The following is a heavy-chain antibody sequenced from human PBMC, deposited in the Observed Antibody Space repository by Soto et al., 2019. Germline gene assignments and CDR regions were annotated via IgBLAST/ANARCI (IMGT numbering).Heavy chain of an antibody. CDR1: GLTFGSYW. Sequence: GGSLRLSCAASGLTFGSYWMHWVRQAPGKGLVWVSRINSDGTTTTYADSVKGRFTISRDNAKNTLYLQMNSLRAEDTAVYYCARNSYRSGWYYFDYWGQGALVTVSS. CDR2: INSDGTTT. V-gene: IGHV3-74*01. CDR3: ARNSYRSGWYYFDY. J-gene: IGHJ4*02. D-gene: IGHD6-19*01.